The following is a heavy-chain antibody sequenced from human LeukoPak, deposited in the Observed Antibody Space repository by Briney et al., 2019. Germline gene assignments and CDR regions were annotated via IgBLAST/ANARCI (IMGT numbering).Heavy chain of an antibody. CDR1: GFTVSSNY. V-gene: IGHV3-69-1*01. Sequence: PGGSLRLSCVVSGFTVSSNYMSWVRQAPGKGLEWVSSISSSSYIYYADSVKGRFTISRDNAKNSLYLQMNSLRAEDTAVYYCARDYGDSRVYYFDYWGQGTLVTVSS. D-gene: IGHD4-17*01. CDR2: ISSSSYI. CDR3: ARDYGDSRVYYFDY. J-gene: IGHJ4*02.